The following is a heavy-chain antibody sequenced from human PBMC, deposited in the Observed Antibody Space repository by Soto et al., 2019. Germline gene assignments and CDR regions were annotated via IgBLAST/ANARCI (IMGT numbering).Heavy chain of an antibody. CDR2: MNPNSGNT. J-gene: IGHJ4*02. V-gene: IGHV1-8*01. CDR3: ARGRVGYCSGGNCYAFDY. D-gene: IGHD2-15*01. CDR1: GYTFTSYD. Sequence: GASVKVSCKASGYTFTSYDINWVRQATGQGLEWMGWMNPNSGNTGYAQKFQGRVTMTRNTSISTAYMELSSLRSEDTAVYYCARGRVGYCSGGNCYAFDYWGQGTLVTVSS.